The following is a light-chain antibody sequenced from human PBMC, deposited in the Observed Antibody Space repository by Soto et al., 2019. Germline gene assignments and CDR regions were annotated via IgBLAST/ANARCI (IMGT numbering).Light chain of an antibody. CDR2: KAS. V-gene: IGKV1-5*03. CDR3: QHYKSYSEA. J-gene: IGKJ1*01. CDR1: QNISSW. Sequence: QTTQSPSTLSGAVGDRVTITCRPSQNISSWLAWYQQKPGNTPKLLNYKASTLKSGDPSRFSGSGSGTEFTLTISSLQPDDFATYYCQHYKSYSEAVGQVTKFDIK.